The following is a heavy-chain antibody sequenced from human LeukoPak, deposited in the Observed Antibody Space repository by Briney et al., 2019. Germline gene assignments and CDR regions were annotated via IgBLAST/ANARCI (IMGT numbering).Heavy chain of an antibody. J-gene: IGHJ3*02. D-gene: IGHD3-22*01. V-gene: IGHV3-21*01. CDR3: ARDLVITGDAFDI. Sequence: GGSLRLSCAASGFTFSSYGMHWVRQAPGKGLEWVSSISSSSSYIYYADSVKGRFTISRDNAKNSLYLQMNSLRAEDTAVYYCARDLVITGDAFDIWGQGTMVTVSS. CDR2: ISSSSSYI. CDR1: GFTFSSYG.